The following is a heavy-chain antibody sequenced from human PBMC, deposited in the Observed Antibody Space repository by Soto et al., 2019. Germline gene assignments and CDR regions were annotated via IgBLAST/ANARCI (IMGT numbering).Heavy chain of an antibody. CDR1: GGSISSSSYY. J-gene: IGHJ4*02. CDR2: IYYSGST. D-gene: IGHD6-13*01. CDR3: ARHVNRQLSGWYGEDFDY. V-gene: IGHV4-39*01. Sequence: SETLSLTCTVSGGSISSSSYYWGWIRQPPGKGLEWIGSIYYSGSTYYNPSLKSRVTISVDTSKNQFSLKLSSVTAADTAAYYCARHVNRQLSGWYGEDFDYWGQGTLVTVSS.